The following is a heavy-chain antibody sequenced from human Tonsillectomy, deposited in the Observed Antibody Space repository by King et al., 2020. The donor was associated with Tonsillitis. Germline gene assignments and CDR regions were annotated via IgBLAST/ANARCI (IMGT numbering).Heavy chain of an antibody. V-gene: IGHV3-9*01. CDR3: ANEGANDNYPSWYYYCLDV. CDR1: GFTFDDYA. D-gene: IGHD4-11*01. Sequence: QLVQSGGGLVQPGRSLRLSCVASGFTFDDYAMHWVRQAPGKGLEWVSGISWNSGSKGYADSVKGRFTISRDNAKNSLYLQMNSLRPEDTALYYCANEGANDNYPSWYYYCLDVWGQGTTVTVSS. CDR2: ISWNSGSK. J-gene: IGHJ6*02.